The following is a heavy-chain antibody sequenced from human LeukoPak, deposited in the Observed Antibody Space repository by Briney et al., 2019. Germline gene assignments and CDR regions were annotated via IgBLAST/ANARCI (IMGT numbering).Heavy chain of an antibody. Sequence: GRSLRLSCAASGFTLSIYGIHWVRQAPGKGLEWVALISFDGSQKYYADSVKGRFTISRDNSKSTVYLQMNGLRVEDAAVYYCSKDLTSDFGGDLDPWGQGTLVTVSS. CDR3: SKDLTSDFGGDLDP. V-gene: IGHV3-30*02. CDR1: GFTLSIYG. CDR2: ISFDGSQK. J-gene: IGHJ5*02. D-gene: IGHD3-10*01.